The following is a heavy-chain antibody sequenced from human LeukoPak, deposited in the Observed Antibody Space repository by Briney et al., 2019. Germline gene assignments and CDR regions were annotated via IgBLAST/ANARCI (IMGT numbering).Heavy chain of an antibody. Sequence: PGGSLRLSCAASGFTVNSSYMNWVRQAPGKGLEWVSVIYTGGSTHYADSVRGRFTISRDNSKSTLYLQMNSLRAEDTAVYYCARVVTGDEDPHIYYYMGVWGKGTTVTVSS. D-gene: IGHD7-27*01. CDR1: GFTVNSSY. CDR3: ARVVTGDEDPHIYYYMGV. CDR2: IYTGGST. V-gene: IGHV3-53*01. J-gene: IGHJ6*03.